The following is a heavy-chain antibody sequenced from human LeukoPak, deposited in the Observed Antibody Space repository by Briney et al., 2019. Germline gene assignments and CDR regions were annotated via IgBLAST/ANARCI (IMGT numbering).Heavy chain of an antibody. D-gene: IGHD2-2*01. CDR3: ARESYCPTPSCSHDY. V-gene: IGHV1-2*02. CDR2: INSNSGDT. Sequence: ASVKVSCKASGYTFTDYYMHWVRQAPGQGLEWMGWINSNSGDTNYAQNFQGRVTMARDTSISTAYLELSRLRSDDTAVYYCARESYCPTPSCSHDYWGQGTLVTVSS. CDR1: GYTFTDYY. J-gene: IGHJ4*02.